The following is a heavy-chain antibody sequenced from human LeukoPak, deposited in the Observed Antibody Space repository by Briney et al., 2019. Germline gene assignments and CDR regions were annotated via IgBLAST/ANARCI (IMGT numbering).Heavy chain of an antibody. CDR2: IYYSGST. D-gene: IGHD2-2*01. Sequence: SETLSLTCTASGGSISSYYWSWIRQPPGKGLEWIGYIYYSGSTNYNPSLKSRVTISVDTSKNQFSLKLSSVTAADTAVYYCARRAGVPAAMGVWNYYMDVWGKGTTVTVSS. CDR3: ARRAGVPAAMGVWNYYMDV. CDR1: GGSISSYY. J-gene: IGHJ6*03. V-gene: IGHV4-59*01.